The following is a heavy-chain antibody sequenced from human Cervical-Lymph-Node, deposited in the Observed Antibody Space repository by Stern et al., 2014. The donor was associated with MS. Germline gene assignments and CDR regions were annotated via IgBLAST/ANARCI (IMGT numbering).Heavy chain of an antibody. CDR3: ARIDSGSHLDGFDI. J-gene: IGHJ3*02. Sequence: QVTLRESGPALVKPTQTLTLTCSFSGFSLTSSGMCVGWIRQPPGKALEWLALIDWEYEKYYSTSLKSRLTISKDASEHQVVLTMANMDPVDTATYYCARIDSGSHLDGFDIWGQGTVVTVSS. CDR2: IDWEYEK. V-gene: IGHV2-70*01. CDR1: GFSLTSSGMC. D-gene: IGHD1-26*01.